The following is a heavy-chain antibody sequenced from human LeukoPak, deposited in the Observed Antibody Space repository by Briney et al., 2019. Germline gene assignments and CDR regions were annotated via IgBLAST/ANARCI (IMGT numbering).Heavy chain of an antibody. CDR1: GGSISSYY. D-gene: IGHD6-13*01. Sequence: SETLSLTCTVSGGSISSYYWSWIRQPPGKGLEWIGYIYYSGSTNYNPSLKSRVTISVDTSKNQFSLKLSSVTAADTAVYYCARGPPGIAAALVNWFDPWGQGTLVTVSS. CDR2: IYYSGST. J-gene: IGHJ5*02. V-gene: IGHV4-59*01. CDR3: ARGPPGIAAALVNWFDP.